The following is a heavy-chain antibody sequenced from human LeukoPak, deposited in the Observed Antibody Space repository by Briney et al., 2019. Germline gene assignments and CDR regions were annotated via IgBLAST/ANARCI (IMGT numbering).Heavy chain of an antibody. CDR2: IISDGSEG. V-gene: IGHV3-7*03. J-gene: IGHJ3*01. CDR1: GFTFSGFW. CDR3: ARSSYSSSSSV. D-gene: IGHD6-6*01. Sequence: GGSLRLSCAVSGFTFSGFWMSWSRQAPGKGLEWVASIISDGSEGYYADVVKGRFTISRDNAKNSLYLQINSLRAEDTAVYYCARSSYSSSSSVWGQGTMVTVSS.